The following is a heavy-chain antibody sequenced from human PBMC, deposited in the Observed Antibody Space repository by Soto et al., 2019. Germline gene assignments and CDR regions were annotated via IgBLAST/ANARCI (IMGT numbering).Heavy chain of an antibody. J-gene: IGHJ4*02. D-gene: IGHD1-26*01. Sequence: EVQLVESGGGLVQPGGSLRLSCTASGFSFSDYTMNWVRQAPGKGLEWLSYISSTSTAIYYADSVKGRFTISRDNSKNTLYLQMNSLRAEDTAVYYCAKVGIVGATFYFDYWGQGTLVTVSS. CDR3: AKVGIVGATFYFDY. CDR2: ISSTSTAI. V-gene: IGHV3-48*01. CDR1: GFSFSDYT.